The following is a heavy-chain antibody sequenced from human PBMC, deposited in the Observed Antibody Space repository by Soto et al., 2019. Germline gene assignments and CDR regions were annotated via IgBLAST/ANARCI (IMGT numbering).Heavy chain of an antibody. Sequence: SETLSLTCSVSGGSIRNVYWSWIRQSPGKGLEWIGFIFHSGNAKYNPSLQSRASMSIDTSKNQFSLSLESVTAEDTAFYYCANFYSSGWYYWGRGTLVTVSS. D-gene: IGHD6-19*01. CDR2: IFHSGNA. CDR3: ANFYSSGWYY. CDR1: GGSIRNVY. V-gene: IGHV4-59*01. J-gene: IGHJ4*02.